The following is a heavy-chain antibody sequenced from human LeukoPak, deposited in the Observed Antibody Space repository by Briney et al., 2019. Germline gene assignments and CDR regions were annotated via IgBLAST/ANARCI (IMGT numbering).Heavy chain of an antibody. D-gene: IGHD4-17*01. CDR1: GFTFSSYA. J-gene: IGHJ5*02. CDR2: ISGSGGST. V-gene: IGHV3-23*01. CDR3: AKAGDKTMTPGS. Sequence: GGSLRLSCAASGFTFSSYAMTWVRQAPGKGLEWVSVISGSGGSTYYADSVKGRFTISRDNSKNTPYVQMNSLRAEDTAVYYCAKAGDKTMTPGSWGQGTLVTVSS.